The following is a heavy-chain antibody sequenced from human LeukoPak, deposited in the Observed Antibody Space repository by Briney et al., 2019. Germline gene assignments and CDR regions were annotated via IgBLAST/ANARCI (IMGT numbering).Heavy chain of an antibody. V-gene: IGHV4-30-2*01. CDR2: IYHSGST. CDR1: GGSISSGGYY. Sequence: SETLSLTCTVSGGSISSGGYYWSWIRQPPGKGLEWIGYIYHSGSTYYNPSLKSRVTISVDRSKNQFSLKLSSVTAADTAVYYCARGPGVVVVVAADHWFDPWGQGTLVTVSS. J-gene: IGHJ5*02. D-gene: IGHD2-15*01. CDR3: ARGPGVVVVVAADHWFDP.